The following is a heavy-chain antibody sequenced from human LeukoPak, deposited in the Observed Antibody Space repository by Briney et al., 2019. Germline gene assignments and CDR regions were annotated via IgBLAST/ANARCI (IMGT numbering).Heavy chain of an antibody. CDR2: ISVYNGNT. Sequence: GASVKVSCKASGYTFTGYYMHWVRQAPGQGLEWMGWISVYNGNTNYAQKLQGRVTMTTDTSTSTAYMELRSLRSDDTAVYYCAREGRGTVAGDNWFDPWGQGTLVTVSS. CDR3: AREGRGTVAGDNWFDP. CDR1: GYTFTGYY. J-gene: IGHJ5*02. V-gene: IGHV1-18*04. D-gene: IGHD6-19*01.